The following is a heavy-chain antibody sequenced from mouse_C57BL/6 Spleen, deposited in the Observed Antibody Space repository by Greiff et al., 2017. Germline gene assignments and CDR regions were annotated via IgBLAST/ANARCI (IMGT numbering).Heavy chain of an antibody. J-gene: IGHJ3*01. D-gene: IGHD3-2*02. CDR3: ARGSSGYGGGLD. CDR2: IDPSDSYT. CDR1: GYTFTSYW. V-gene: IGHV1-50*01. Sequence: VQLQQPGAELVKPGASVKLSCKASGYTFTSYWMQWVKQRPGQGLEWIGEIDPSDSYTNYNQKFKGKATLTVDTSSSTAYMQLHSLTSEDSAVYYCARGSSGYGGGLDWGQGTLVTVSA.